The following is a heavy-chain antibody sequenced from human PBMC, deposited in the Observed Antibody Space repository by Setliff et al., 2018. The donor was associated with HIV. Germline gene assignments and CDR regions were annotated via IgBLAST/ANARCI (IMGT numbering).Heavy chain of an antibody. CDR1: GYTFTSYA. Sequence: ASVKVSCKASGYTFTSYAMHWVRQAPGQRLEWMGWINAGNGNTKYSQKFQGRVTITRDTSASTAYMELSSLRSEDTAVYYCARDYAAARAVDYWGQGTLGTSPQ. V-gene: IGHV1-3*01. CDR2: INAGNGNT. J-gene: IGHJ4*02. CDR3: ARDYAAARAVDY. D-gene: IGHD6-6*01.